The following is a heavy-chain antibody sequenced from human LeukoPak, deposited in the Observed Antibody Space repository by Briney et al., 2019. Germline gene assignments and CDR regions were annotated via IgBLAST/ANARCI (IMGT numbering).Heavy chain of an antibody. Sequence: AGGSLKLSCAASGFTFSGSAMHWVRQASGKGLEWVGRIRSKANSYATAYAASVKGRFTISRDESKNTAYLQMNSLKTEDTAVYYCARDNSVGDTAWWFDPWGQGTLVTVSS. D-gene: IGHD1-26*01. CDR2: IRSKANSYAT. V-gene: IGHV3-73*01. CDR1: GFTFSGSA. J-gene: IGHJ5*02. CDR3: ARDNSVGDTAWWFDP.